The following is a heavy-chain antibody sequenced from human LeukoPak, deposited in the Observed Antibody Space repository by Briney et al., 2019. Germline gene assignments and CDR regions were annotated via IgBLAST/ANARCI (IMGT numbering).Heavy chain of an antibody. V-gene: IGHV4-30-4*08. CDR1: GGSISSSSYY. D-gene: IGHD2-2*01. Sequence: SETLSLTCTVSGGSISSSSYYWGWIRLPPGKGLEWIGYIYYSGSTYYNPSLKSRVTISVDTSKNQFSLKLSSVTAADTAVYYCARADIVVVPAAPHFDYWGQGTLVTVSS. J-gene: IGHJ4*02. CDR2: IYYSGST. CDR3: ARADIVVVPAAPHFDY.